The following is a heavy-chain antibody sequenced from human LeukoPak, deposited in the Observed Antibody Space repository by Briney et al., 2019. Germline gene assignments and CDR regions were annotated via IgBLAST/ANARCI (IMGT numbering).Heavy chain of an antibody. J-gene: IGHJ3*02. D-gene: IGHD3-22*01. CDR2: ISYDGSNK. CDR3: ARDSYYDSSSSAVDAFDI. V-gene: IGHV3-30-3*01. Sequence: HPGRSLRLSCAASGFTFSSYAMHWVRQAPGKGLEWVAVISYDGSNKYYAGSVKGRFTISRDNSKNTLYLQMNSLRAEDTAVYYCARDSYYDSSSSAVDAFDIWGQGTMVTVSS. CDR1: GFTFSSYA.